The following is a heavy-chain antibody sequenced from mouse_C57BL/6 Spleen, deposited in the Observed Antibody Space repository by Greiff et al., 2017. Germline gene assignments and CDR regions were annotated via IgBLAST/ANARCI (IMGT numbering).Heavy chain of an antibody. CDR2: ISSGGSYT. V-gene: IGHV5-6*01. CDR3: ARGTTVVATHWYFDV. J-gene: IGHJ1*03. D-gene: IGHD1-1*01. Sequence: EVQRVESGGDLVKPGGSLKLSCAASGFIFSSYGMSWVRQTPDKRLEWVATISSGGSYTYYPDSVKGRFTLSRDNAKNTLYLQMSSLKSEDTAMYYCARGTTVVATHWYFDVWGTGTTVTVSS. CDR1: GFIFSSYG.